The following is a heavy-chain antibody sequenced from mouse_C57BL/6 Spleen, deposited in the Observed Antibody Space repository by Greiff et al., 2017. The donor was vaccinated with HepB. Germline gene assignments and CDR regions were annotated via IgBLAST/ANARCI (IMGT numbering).Heavy chain of an antibody. CDR3: ARRPLYDYDAMDY. Sequence: QVQLQQSGPELVKPGASVKISCKASGYAFSSSWMNWVKQRPGKGLEWIGRIYPGDGDTNYNGKFKGKATLTADKSSSTAYMQRSSLTSEDSAVYFCARRPLYDYDAMDYWGQGTSVTVSS. CDR1: GYAFSSSW. J-gene: IGHJ4*01. CDR2: IYPGDGDT. V-gene: IGHV1-82*01. D-gene: IGHD2-3*01.